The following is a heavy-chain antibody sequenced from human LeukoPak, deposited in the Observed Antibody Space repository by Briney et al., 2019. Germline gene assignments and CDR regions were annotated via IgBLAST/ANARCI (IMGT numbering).Heavy chain of an antibody. CDR2: INHSGST. J-gene: IGHJ3*02. V-gene: IGHV4-34*01. CDR3: ARKPRINCSGGSCRTRSAFDI. CDR1: GGSFSGYY. Sequence: SETLSLTRAVYGGSFSGYYWSWIRQPPGKGLEWIGEINHSGSTNYNPSLKSRVTISVDTSKNQFSLKLSSVTAADTAVYYCARKPRINCSGGSCRTRSAFDIWGQGTMVTVSS. D-gene: IGHD2-15*01.